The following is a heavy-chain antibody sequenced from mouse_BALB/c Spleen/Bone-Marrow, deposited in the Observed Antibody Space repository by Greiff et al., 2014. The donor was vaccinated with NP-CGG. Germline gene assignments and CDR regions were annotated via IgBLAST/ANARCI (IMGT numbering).Heavy chain of an antibody. Sequence: EVMLVESGGGLVQPGESLKLSCESNEYEFPSHDMSWVRKTPEKRLELVAAINSDGGSTYYPDTMERRFIISRDNSKKTLYLQMSSLRSEDTAFYYCGRHGDYYGSSLFAYWGQGTLVTVSA. CDR1: EYEFPSHD. D-gene: IGHD1-1*01. CDR3: GRHGDYYGSSLFAY. V-gene: IGHV5-2*03. J-gene: IGHJ3*01. CDR2: INSDGGST.